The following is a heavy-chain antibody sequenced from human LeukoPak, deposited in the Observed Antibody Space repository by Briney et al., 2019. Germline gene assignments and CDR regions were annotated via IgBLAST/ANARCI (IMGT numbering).Heavy chain of an antibody. J-gene: IGHJ4*02. CDR3: ARGLNVQLARGGDY. D-gene: IGHD6-6*01. CDR1: GYTFTGYY. CDR2: INPNSGGT. V-gene: IGHV1-2*02. Sequence: GASVKVSCKASGYTFTGYYMHWVRQAPGQGLEWMGWINPNSGGTNYAQKFQGRVTMTRDTSISTAYMELSRLRSNDTAVYYCARGLNVQLARGGDYWGQGTLVTVSS.